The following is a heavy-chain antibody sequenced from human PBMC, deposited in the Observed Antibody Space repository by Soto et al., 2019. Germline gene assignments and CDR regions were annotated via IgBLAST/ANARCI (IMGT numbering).Heavy chain of an antibody. CDR3: ARVGIVVVAATTNWFDP. V-gene: IGHV1-18*01. CDR2: ISAYNGNT. D-gene: IGHD2-15*01. J-gene: IGHJ5*02. Sequence: QVQLVQYGAEVKKPGASVKVSCKASGYTFTSYGISWVRQAPGQGLEWMGWISAYNGNTNYAQKLQGRVTMTTVTSTSTAYMELRSLRSDDTAVYYCARVGIVVVAATTNWFDPWGQGTLVTVSS. CDR1: GYTFTSYG.